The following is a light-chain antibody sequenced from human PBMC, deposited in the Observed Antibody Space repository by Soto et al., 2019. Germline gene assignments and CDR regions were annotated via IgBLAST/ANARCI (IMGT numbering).Light chain of an antibody. Sequence: QAVVTQPPSVSGAPGQRVTISCTGSSSNIGAGYDVHWYRQLPGTAPKLLIYGNTNRPSGVPDRFSGSKSGTSASLAITGLQAEDEADYYCQSYDISLSGWVFGGGTKVTVL. CDR3: QSYDISLSGWV. CDR1: SSNIGAGYD. CDR2: GNT. V-gene: IGLV1-40*01. J-gene: IGLJ3*02.